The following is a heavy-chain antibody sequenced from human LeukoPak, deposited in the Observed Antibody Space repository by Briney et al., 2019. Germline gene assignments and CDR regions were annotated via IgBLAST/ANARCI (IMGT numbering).Heavy chain of an antibody. J-gene: IGHJ4*02. Sequence: SETLSLTCAVYGGSFSGYYWSWIRQPPGKGLEWIGEINHSGSTNYNPSLKSRLSISADTSKNQFSLRLSSVTGPDTAVYYCARRTVTSREGFEYWGQGILVTVSS. V-gene: IGHV4-34*01. CDR1: GGSFSGYY. CDR3: ARRTVTSREGFEY. D-gene: IGHD4-17*01. CDR2: INHSGST.